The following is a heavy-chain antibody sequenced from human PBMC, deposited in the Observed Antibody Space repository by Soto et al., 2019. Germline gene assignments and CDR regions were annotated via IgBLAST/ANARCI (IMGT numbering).Heavy chain of an antibody. CDR3: AKGRQLVRSAFDI. Sequence: GGSLRLSCAASGFTFNNYGMHWVRQAPGKGLEWVSAISGSGGSTYYADSVKGRFTISRDNSKNTLYLQMNSLRAEDTAVYYCAKGRQLVRSAFDIWGQGTMVTVSS. V-gene: IGHV3-23*01. J-gene: IGHJ3*02. D-gene: IGHD6-6*01. CDR1: GFTFNNYG. CDR2: ISGSGGST.